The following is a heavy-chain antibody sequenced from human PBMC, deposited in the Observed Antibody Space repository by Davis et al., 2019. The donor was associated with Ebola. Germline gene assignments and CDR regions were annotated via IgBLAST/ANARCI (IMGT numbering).Heavy chain of an antibody. CDR2: ISHHSGDT. V-gene: IGHV4-34*01. D-gene: IGHD4-17*01. J-gene: IGHJ5*01. CDR1: GGSFSDYF. CDR3: ARTTKTNIEDSGLGYNSFDS. Sequence: MPSETLSLTCAVYGGSFSDYFWSWIRQPPEKGLEWIGEISHHSGDTNYNPSLRSRVAISVDSSKNQISLKINAVTAADTATYYCARTTKTNIEDSGLGYNSFDSWGQGVLVSVSS.